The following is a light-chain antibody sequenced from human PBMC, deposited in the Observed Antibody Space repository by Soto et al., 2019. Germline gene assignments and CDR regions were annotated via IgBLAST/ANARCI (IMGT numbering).Light chain of an antibody. CDR3: QQSYITPYT. CDR1: QSISVH. CDR2: AAS. V-gene: IGKV1-39*01. J-gene: IGKJ2*01. Sequence: DIQMTQSPSSLSASVGDTVTITCRASQSISVHLNWYQQKGGKDPKLLIYAASNLYSGVPSRFSGSGSDTDFALTISSLQPEDFATYYCQQSYITPYTFGQGTRLEIK.